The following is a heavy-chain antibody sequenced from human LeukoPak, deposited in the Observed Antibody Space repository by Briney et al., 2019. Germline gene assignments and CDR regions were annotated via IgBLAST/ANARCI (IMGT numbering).Heavy chain of an antibody. CDR3: ARRIAAAAAPYYFDY. CDR1: GFTFSSYW. D-gene: IGHD6-13*01. CDR2: INSDGSST. J-gene: IGHJ4*02. V-gene: IGHV3-74*01. Sequence: GGSLRLSCAASGFTFSSYWMHWVRQAPGKGLVWVSRINSDGSSTSYADSVKGRFTISRDNAKNTLYLQMNSLRAEDTAVYYCARRIAAAAAPYYFDYWGQGTLVTVSS.